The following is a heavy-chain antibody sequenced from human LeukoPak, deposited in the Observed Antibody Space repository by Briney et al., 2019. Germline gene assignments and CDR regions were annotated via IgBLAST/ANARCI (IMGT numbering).Heavy chain of an antibody. CDR3: AKDPLVRGVTTKSPAVDY. V-gene: IGHV3-23*01. D-gene: IGHD3-10*01. CDR1: GFTFSSYA. J-gene: IGHJ4*02. Sequence: SGGSLRLSCAASGFTFSSYAMSWVRQAPGKGLEWVSAISGSGGSTYYADSVKGRFTISRDNSKNTLYLQMNSLRAEDTAVYYCAKDPLVRGVTTKSPAVDYWGQGTLVTVSS. CDR2: ISGSGGST.